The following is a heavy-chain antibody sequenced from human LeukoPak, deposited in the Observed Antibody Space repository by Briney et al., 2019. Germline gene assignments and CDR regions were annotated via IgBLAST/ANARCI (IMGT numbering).Heavy chain of an antibody. D-gene: IGHD3-3*01. CDR2: IYYSGST. CDR1: GGSISRGDYY. CDR3: ARDSKTIFGVVISYWYFDL. V-gene: IGHV4-30-4*08. J-gene: IGHJ2*01. Sequence: SETLSLTCTVSGGSISRGDYYWSWTRHPPGKGLEWVGYIYYSGSTYYNPSLKSRVTISVDTSKNQFSLKLSSVTAADTAVYYCARDSKTIFGVVISYWYFDLWGRGTLVTVSS.